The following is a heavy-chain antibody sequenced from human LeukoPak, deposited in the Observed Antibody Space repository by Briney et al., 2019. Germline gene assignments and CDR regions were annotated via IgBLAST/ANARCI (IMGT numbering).Heavy chain of an antibody. Sequence: APVKVSCKASGYTFTSYYMHWVRQAPGQGLEWTGIINPSGGSTSYAQKFQGRVTMTRDMSTSTVYMELSSLRSEDTAVYYCARVATVMMDSIDYWGQGTLVTVSS. V-gene: IGHV1-46*01. J-gene: IGHJ4*02. CDR1: GYTFTSYY. D-gene: IGHD3/OR15-3a*01. CDR2: INPSGGST. CDR3: ARVATVMMDSIDY.